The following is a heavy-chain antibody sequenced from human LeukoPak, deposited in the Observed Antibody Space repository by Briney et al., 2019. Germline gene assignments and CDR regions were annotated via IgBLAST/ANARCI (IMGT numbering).Heavy chain of an antibody. CDR1: GGSISSSSYY. V-gene: IGHV4-39*07. CDR3: ARGSDTAMVDPFDY. J-gene: IGHJ4*02. CDR2: IYYSGST. D-gene: IGHD5-18*01. Sequence: SETLSLTCTVSGGSISSSSYYWGWIRQPPGKGLEWIGSIYYSGSTYYNPSLKSRVTISVDTSKNQFSLKLSSVTAADTAVYYCARGSDTAMVDPFDYWGQGTLVTVSS.